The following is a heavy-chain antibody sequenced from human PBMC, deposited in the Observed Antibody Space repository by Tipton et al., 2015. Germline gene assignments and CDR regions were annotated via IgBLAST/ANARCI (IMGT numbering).Heavy chain of an antibody. CDR1: GGSISSSNW. D-gene: IGHD3-3*01. CDR2: IYHSGST. Sequence: TLSLTCAVSGGSISSSNWWSWVRQPPGKGLEWIGEIYHSGSTNYNPSLKSRVTISVDTSKNQFSLRLSSVTAADTAVYYCARESLNTIFGVVLDYGMDVWGQGTTVTVSS. CDR3: ARESLNTIFGVVLDYGMDV. V-gene: IGHV4-4*02. J-gene: IGHJ6*02.